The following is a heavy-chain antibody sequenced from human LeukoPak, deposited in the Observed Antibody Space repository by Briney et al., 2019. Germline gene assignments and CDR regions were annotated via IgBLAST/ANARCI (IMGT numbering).Heavy chain of an antibody. J-gene: IGHJ4*02. Sequence: ASVKVSCKASGYTFSSFGISWVRQAPGQGLEWMGWISAYNGDTNYAQKLQGRVTMTTDTSTSTAYMELRSLRSDDTAVYYCARGGGYCSGGSCYEFDSWGQGTLVTVSS. CDR2: ISAYNGDT. V-gene: IGHV1-18*01. D-gene: IGHD2-15*01. CDR3: ARGGGYCSGGSCYEFDS. CDR1: GYTFSSFG.